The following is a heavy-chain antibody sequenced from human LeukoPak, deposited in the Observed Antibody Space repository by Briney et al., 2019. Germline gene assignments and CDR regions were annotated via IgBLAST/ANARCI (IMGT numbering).Heavy chain of an antibody. CDR1: GGSFSGYY. J-gene: IGHJ4*02. Sequence: SETLSLTCAVCGGSFSGYYWSWIRQPPGKGLEWIGEINHSGSTNYNPSLKSRGTISVDTSKNQFCLKLSAVTAADTAVYYCARAYYYDSSGYSQIFDHWGQGTLVTVSS. CDR3: ARAYYYDSSGYSQIFDH. V-gene: IGHV4-34*01. CDR2: INHSGST. D-gene: IGHD3-22*01.